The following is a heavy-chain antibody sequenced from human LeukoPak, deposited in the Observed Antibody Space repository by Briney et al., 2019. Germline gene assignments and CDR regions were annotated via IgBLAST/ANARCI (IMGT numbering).Heavy chain of an antibody. D-gene: IGHD3-16*01. CDR1: GFTFSNYG. CDR2: ISGSGGGR. CDR3: AKGVDASGIYYYFYMDV. V-gene: IGHV3-23*01. Sequence: GGSLRLSCAASGFTFSNYGMSWVRQAPGKGLEWVSGISGSGGGRYYADSVKGRFTISRDNSKNTLYLQMNNLRAEDTAVYYCAKGVDASGIYYYFYMDVWGKGTTVTVSS. J-gene: IGHJ6*03.